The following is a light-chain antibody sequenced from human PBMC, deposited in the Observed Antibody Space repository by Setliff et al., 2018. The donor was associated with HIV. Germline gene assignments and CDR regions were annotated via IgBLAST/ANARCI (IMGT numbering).Light chain of an antibody. V-gene: IGLV3-21*03. J-gene: IGLJ1*01. CDR2: DNS. CDR1: NIGSKS. CDR3: QVWDSSSDQPV. Sequence: SYELTQPPSVSVAPGKTARTTCGGNNIGSKSVHWYQQKPGQAPVLVVYDNSDRPSGIPERFSGSKSGNTATLTISRVEAGDEADYCCQVWDSSSDQPVFGTGTKVTVL.